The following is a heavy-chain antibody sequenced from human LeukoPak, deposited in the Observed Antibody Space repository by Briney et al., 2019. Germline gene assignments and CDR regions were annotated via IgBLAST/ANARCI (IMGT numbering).Heavy chain of an antibody. D-gene: IGHD3-10*01. CDR1: GGSISSSSYY. CDR2: IYYSGST. J-gene: IGHJ4*02. V-gene: IGHV4-39*07. Sequence: SETLSLTCTVSGGSISSSSYYWGWIRQPPGKGLEWIGSIYYSGSTYYNPSLKSRVTISVDTSKNQFSLKLSSVTAADTAVYYCASWGYYYGSGIYGNWGQGTLVTVSS. CDR3: ASWGYYYGSGIYGN.